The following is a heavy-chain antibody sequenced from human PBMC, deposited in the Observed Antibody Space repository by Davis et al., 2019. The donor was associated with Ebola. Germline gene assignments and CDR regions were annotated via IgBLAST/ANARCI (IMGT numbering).Heavy chain of an antibody. Sequence: GGSLRLSCAASGSSLSESPMHWVRQAPGKGLEWVGRVREKGNNYVTGFAESVKGRFTVSRDDSTNTAYLQMNSLKTEDTAVYYCSRQPKGSSRLDPWGQGTLVTVSS. J-gene: IGHJ5*02. CDR3: SRQPKGSSRLDP. CDR1: GSSLSESP. CDR2: VREKGNNYVT. D-gene: IGHD6-6*01. V-gene: IGHV3-73*01.